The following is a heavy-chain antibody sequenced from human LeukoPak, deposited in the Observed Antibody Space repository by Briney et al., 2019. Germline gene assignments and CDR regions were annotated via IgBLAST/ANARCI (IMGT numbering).Heavy chain of an antibody. V-gene: IGHV4-34*01. CDR1: GGSFSGYY. D-gene: IGHD2-15*01. CDR2: INHSGST. J-gene: IGHJ4*02. Sequence: SETLSLTCAVYGGSFSGYYWSWIRQPPGKGLEWIGEINHSGSTNYNPSLKSRVTISVDTSKNQFSLKLSSVTAADTAVYYCAREGGSWNYFDYWGQGTLVTVSS. CDR3: AREGGSWNYFDY.